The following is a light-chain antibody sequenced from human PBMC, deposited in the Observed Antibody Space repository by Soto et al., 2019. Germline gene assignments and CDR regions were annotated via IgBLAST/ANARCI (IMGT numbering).Light chain of an antibody. CDR3: QKYGSSSLT. V-gene: IGKV3-15*01. Sequence: EIVMTQSPATLSVSPGERATLSCRASQSVSSNLAWYQQKPGQAPRLLIYGSSTRATGIPARFSGSGSGTDFTLTISRLEPDDFAVYCCQKYGSSSLTFGGGTKVEIK. J-gene: IGKJ4*01. CDR1: QSVSSN. CDR2: GSS.